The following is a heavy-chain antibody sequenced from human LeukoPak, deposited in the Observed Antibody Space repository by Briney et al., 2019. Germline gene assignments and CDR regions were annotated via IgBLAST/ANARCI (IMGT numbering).Heavy chain of an antibody. J-gene: IGHJ4*02. CDR1: GFTFDDYA. Sequence: AGGSLRLSCAASGFTFDDYATHWVRQAPGKGLEWVSGISWNSGSIGYADSVKGRFTISRDNAKNSLYLQMNSLRAEDTALYYCAKGLVDYGDYFDYWGQGTLVTVSS. CDR3: AKGLVDYGDYFDY. V-gene: IGHV3-9*01. CDR2: ISWNSGSI. D-gene: IGHD4-17*01.